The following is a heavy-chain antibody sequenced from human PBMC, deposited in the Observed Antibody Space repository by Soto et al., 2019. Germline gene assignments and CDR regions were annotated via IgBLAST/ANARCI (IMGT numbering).Heavy chain of an antibody. V-gene: IGHV4-59*01. CDR2: IYYSGST. CDR3: AREGLDPTSGGMDV. J-gene: IGHJ6*02. D-gene: IGHD3-10*01. CDR1: GGSISSYY. Sequence: HVQLQESGPGLVKPSETLSLTCTVSGGSISSYYWSWIRQPPGKGLEWIGYIYYSGSTNYNPSLKSRVTISVDTSKNQFSLKLSSVTAADTAVYYCAREGLDPTSGGMDVWGQGTTVTVSS.